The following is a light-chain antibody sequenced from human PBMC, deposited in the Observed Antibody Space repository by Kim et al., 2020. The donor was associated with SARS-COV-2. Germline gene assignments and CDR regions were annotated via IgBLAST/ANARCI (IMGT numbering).Light chain of an antibody. Sequence: VALGQKVRITCQGHSLRTYYTTWFQQKPGQAPIVVFYGKNNRPSGIPDRFSGSSSGNTASLTITATQAGDEADYYCNSRDNNDNVLFGGGTQLTVL. CDR3: NSRDNNDNVL. CDR1: SLRTYY. CDR2: GKN. J-gene: IGLJ2*01. V-gene: IGLV3-19*01.